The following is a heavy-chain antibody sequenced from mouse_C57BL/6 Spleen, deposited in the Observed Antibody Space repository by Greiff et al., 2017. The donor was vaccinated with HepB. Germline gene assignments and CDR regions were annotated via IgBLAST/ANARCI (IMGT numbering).Heavy chain of an antibody. D-gene: IGHD4-1*01. J-gene: IGHJ4*01. CDR1: GYTFTDYY. Sequence: EVQLQQSGPVLVKPGASVKMSCKASGYTFTDYYMNWVKQSHGKSLEWIGVINPYNGGTSYNQKFKGKATLTVDKSSSTAYMELNSLTSEDSAVYYCARESGTYYAMDYWGQGTSVTVSS. V-gene: IGHV1-19*01. CDR3: ARESGTYYAMDY. CDR2: INPYNGGT.